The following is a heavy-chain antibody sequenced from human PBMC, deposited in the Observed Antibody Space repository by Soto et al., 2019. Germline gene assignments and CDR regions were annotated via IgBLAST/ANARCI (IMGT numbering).Heavy chain of an antibody. CDR3: ARVAVAGTRVDY. Sequence: SETLSLTCAVYGESFSGYYWTWIRQPPGKGLEWIGEIYHSGSTNYNPSLKSRVTISVDKSKNQFSLKLSSVTAADTAVYYCARVAVAGTRVDYWGQGTLVTVSS. D-gene: IGHD6-19*01. J-gene: IGHJ4*02. CDR1: GESFSGYY. V-gene: IGHV4-34*01. CDR2: IYHSGST.